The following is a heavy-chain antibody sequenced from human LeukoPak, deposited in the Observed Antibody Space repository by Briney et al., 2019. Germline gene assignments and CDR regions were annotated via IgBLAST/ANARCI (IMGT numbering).Heavy chain of an antibody. CDR1: GFTFRRYT. D-gene: IGHD6-13*01. V-gene: IGHV3-48*04. CDR2: ISSSGNTK. CDR3: ARGAKPHSSSSGTIPF. Sequence: GGSLRLSCAASGFTFRRYTMNWVRQAPGKGLEWVSYISSSGNTKYYADSVRGRFTISRDNAKNSLYLQMNNLRAEDTAVYYCARGAKPHSSSSGTIPFWGQGTLVTVSS. J-gene: IGHJ4*02.